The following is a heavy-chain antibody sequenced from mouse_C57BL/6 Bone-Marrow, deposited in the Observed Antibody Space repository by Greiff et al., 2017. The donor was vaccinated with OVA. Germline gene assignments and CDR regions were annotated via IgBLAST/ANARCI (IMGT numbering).Heavy chain of an antibody. CDR1: GYTFTDYN. CDR3: ARGGYYDYDGGAWFAY. D-gene: IGHD2-4*01. CDR2: INSNNGGT. Sequence: EVQLQQSGPELAKPGASVKIPCKASGYTFTDYNMDWVKQSHGKSLEWIGDINSNNGGTIYNQKCKGKATLTVDKSSSTAYMELRSLTSEATAVYYCARGGYYDYDGGAWFAYWGQGTLVTVSA. V-gene: IGHV1-18*01. J-gene: IGHJ3*01.